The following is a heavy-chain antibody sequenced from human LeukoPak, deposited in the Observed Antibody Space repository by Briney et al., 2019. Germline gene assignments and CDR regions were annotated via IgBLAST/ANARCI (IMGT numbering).Heavy chain of an antibody. Sequence: PGGSLRLSCAASGFTFSSYWMHWVRQAPGKGLVWVSRINSDGSSTSYADSVKGRFTISRDNAKNTLYLQMNSLRAEDTAVYYCARDTTYDILTGYYSPDAFDIWSQGTMVTVSS. CDR3: ARDTTYDILTGYYSPDAFDI. CDR2: INSDGSST. D-gene: IGHD3-9*01. CDR1: GFTFSSYW. J-gene: IGHJ3*02. V-gene: IGHV3-74*01.